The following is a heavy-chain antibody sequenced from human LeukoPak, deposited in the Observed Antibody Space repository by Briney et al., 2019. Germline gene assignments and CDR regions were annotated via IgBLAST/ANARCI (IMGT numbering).Heavy chain of an antibody. Sequence: PSETLSLTCTVSGGSINSYYWSWIRQPPGKGLQWIGCIHYSGSTNYNPSLKSRVTISVDTSKNQFSLKLSSVTAADTAVYYCARTTMVRGTYYMDVWGKGTTVTISS. J-gene: IGHJ6*03. CDR1: GGSINSYY. CDR2: IHYSGST. D-gene: IGHD3-10*01. CDR3: ARTTMVRGTYYMDV. V-gene: IGHV4-59*01.